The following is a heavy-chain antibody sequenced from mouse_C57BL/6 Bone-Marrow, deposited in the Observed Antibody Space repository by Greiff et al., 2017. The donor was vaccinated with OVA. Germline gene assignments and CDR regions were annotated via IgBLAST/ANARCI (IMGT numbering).Heavy chain of an antibody. D-gene: IGHD2-5*01. J-gene: IGHJ4*01. CDR3: ARQGHYSNYDFYYAVDY. V-gene: IGHV5-12*01. CDR1: GFTFSDYY. Sequence: EVMLVESGGGLVQPGGSLKLSCAASGFTFSDYYMYWVRQTPEKRLEWVAYISNGGGSTYYPDTVKGRFTISRDNAKNTLYLQMSRLKSEDTAMYYWARQGHYSNYDFYYAVDYWGRGTSVTVSA. CDR2: ISNGGGST.